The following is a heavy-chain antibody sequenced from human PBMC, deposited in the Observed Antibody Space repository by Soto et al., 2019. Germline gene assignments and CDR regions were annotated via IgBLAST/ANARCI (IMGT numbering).Heavy chain of an antibody. CDR2: INHSGST. Sequence: QVQLQQWGAGLLKPSETLSLTCAVYGGSFSGYYWSWIRQPPGKGLEWIGEINHSGSTNYNPSLTLPVSISVDTSKNHFSLKLSSVTAADTAVYYCASQGLGYCSGGSCYENYWGQGTLVTVSS. V-gene: IGHV4-34*01. CDR3: ASQGLGYCSGGSCYENY. J-gene: IGHJ4*02. CDR1: GGSFSGYY. D-gene: IGHD2-15*01.